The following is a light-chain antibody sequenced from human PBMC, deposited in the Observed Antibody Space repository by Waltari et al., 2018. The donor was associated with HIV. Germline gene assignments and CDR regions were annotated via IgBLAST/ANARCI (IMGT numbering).Light chain of an antibody. CDR2: EVS. V-gene: IGLV2-14*01. CDR3: SSYTTSNTFV. J-gene: IGLJ1*01. Sequence: QSALTQPASVSGSPGQSITISCTGTNSDVGAYTYVSWFQQHPGKAPELMIYEVSNRPSGVSNRFSGSKSDNTASLTISGLQPKDEADYYCSSYTTSNTFVFGTGTKVTVL. CDR1: NSDVGAYTY.